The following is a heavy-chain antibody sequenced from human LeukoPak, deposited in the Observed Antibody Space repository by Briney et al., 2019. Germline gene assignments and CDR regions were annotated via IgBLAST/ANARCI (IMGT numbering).Heavy chain of an antibody. V-gene: IGHV3-15*01. Sequence: GGSLRLSCAASGLTFSSYAMSWVRQAPGKGLEWVGRIKSKTDGGTTDYAAPVKGRFTISRDDSKNTLYLQMNSLKTEDTAVYYCTPIPTPSIVGALYAFDIWGQGTMVTVSS. CDR2: IKSKTDGGTT. D-gene: IGHD1-26*01. CDR3: TPIPTPSIVGALYAFDI. J-gene: IGHJ3*02. CDR1: GLTFSSYA.